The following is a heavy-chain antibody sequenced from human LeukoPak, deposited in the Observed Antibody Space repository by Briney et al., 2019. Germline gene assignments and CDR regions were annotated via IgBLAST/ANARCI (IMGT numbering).Heavy chain of an antibody. V-gene: IGHV3-74*01. D-gene: IGHD3-22*01. CDR2: IIGDGSNT. Sequence: GGSLRLSCAASGFTFSSYWMHWVRQEPGKGLVWVSRIIGDGSNTNYADSVKGRFTTSRDNAQNTVYLQMNTLRAEDTAVYYCVRDLLDYDVLSGLHHYYMDVWGQGTTVRVSS. CDR1: GFTFSSYW. J-gene: IGHJ6*02. CDR3: VRDLLDYDVLSGLHHYYMDV.